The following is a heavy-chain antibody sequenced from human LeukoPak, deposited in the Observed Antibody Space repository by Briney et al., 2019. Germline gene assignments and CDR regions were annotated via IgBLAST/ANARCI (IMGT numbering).Heavy chain of an antibody. CDR2: ISGSGGST. CDR3: AKVRGSYYDVNYFDY. D-gene: IGHD1-26*01. V-gene: IGHV3-23*01. CDR1: GFTFSSYA. J-gene: IGHJ4*02. Sequence: GGSLRLSCAASGFTFSSYAMSWVRQAPGKGLEWVPAISGSGGSTYYADSVKGRFTISRDNSKNTLYLQMDSLRAEDTAVYYCAKVRGSYYDVNYFDYWGQGTLVTVSS.